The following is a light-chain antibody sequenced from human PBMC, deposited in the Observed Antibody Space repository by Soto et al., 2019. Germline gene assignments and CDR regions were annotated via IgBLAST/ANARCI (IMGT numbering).Light chain of an antibody. V-gene: IGKV1-5*01. CDR2: DAS. J-gene: IGKJ1*01. CDR3: QQYNSYSP. CDR1: QSISNF. Sequence: DFKTNQSPSTLSASLEERITISCRANQSISNFLAWYQQKPGKAPKLLIYDASTLESGVPSRFRGSGSGTEFTLTISSLQPDDFATYYCQQYNSYSPFGQGTKLDIK.